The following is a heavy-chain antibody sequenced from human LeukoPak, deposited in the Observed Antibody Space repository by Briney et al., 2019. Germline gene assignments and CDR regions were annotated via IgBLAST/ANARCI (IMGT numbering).Heavy chain of an antibody. D-gene: IGHD2-15*01. Sequence: PGGSLRLSCAASGFTFSSYWMNWVRQAPGKGLVWVSRIASDGSSTTYADSVKGRFSISRDNAKNTLYLQMNSLRAEDVAVYYCAKCRSLSPASATNYWGQGTLVTVSS. J-gene: IGHJ4*02. CDR2: IASDGSST. V-gene: IGHV3-74*01. CDR3: AKCRSLSPASATNY. CDR1: GFTFSSYW.